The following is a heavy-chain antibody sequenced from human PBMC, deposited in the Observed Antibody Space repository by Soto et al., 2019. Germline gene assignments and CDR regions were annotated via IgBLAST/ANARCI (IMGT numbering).Heavy chain of an antibody. V-gene: IGHV3-23*01. CDR3: VKVTRAVAAKEHFDL. Sequence: EVRLLESGGGLIQPGGSLRLSCAAFGFTFDNYAMSWVRQAPGKGLEWVSDISGSGVKRNYVDSVKGRFPISRDNSNNTLYLQMHSLRVDDKAVYYCVKVTRAVAAKEHFDLWGQGARVTGTS. D-gene: IGHD6-19*01. J-gene: IGHJ4*02. CDR2: ISGSGVKR. CDR1: GFTFDNYA.